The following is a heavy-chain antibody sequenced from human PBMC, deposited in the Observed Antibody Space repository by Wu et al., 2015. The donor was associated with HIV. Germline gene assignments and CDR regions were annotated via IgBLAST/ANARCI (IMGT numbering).Heavy chain of an antibody. CDR2: INPNSGGT. CDR3: ASASIYYYDSSGHPWAFDI. V-gene: IGHV1-2*02. D-gene: IGHD3-22*01. CDR1: GYTFTGYY. J-gene: IGHJ3*02. Sequence: QVQLVQSGAEVKKPGASVKVSCKASGYTFTGYYMHWVRQAPGQGLEWMGWINPNSGGTNYAQKFQGRVTMTRDTSISTAYMELSRLRSDDTAVYYCASASIYYYDSSGHPWAFDIWGQGTMVTVSS.